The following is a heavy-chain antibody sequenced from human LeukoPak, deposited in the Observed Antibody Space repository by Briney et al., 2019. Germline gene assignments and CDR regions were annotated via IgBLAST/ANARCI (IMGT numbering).Heavy chain of an antibody. CDR3: ARGRWSPNDSDSSSYSGGYYYMDV. D-gene: IGHD3-22*01. Sequence: SETLSLTCSVSGESFSGYYWTWIRQPPGKGLEWIGEINHSGSARYNPPLKSRLTISVETPKNKFSLELNSVTAADTAVYYCARGRWSPNDSDSSSYSGGYYYMDVWGRGTTVSASS. V-gene: IGHV4-34*01. CDR1: GESFSGYY. CDR2: INHSGSA. J-gene: IGHJ6*03.